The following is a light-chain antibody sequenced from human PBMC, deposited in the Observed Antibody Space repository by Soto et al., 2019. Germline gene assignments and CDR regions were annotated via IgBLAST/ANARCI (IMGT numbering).Light chain of an antibody. CDR2: RNN. V-gene: IGLV1-47*01. J-gene: IGLJ2*01. CDR3: GAWDDSLSGVV. Sequence: QSVLTQPPSASGTPGQRVTISCSGSSSNIGSNYVYWYQQLPGTAPKPLIYRNNQRPSGVPDRFSGSKSGTSASLAISGLRSEDEAAYYCGAWDDSLSGVVFGGGTKVTVL. CDR1: SSNIGSNY.